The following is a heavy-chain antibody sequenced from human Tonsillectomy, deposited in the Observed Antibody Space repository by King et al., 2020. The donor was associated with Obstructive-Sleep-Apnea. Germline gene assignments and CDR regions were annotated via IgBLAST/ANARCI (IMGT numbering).Heavy chain of an antibody. CDR2: ISGGGSRT. CDR3: AKDADYDYVWGSYRGAPVDY. V-gene: IGHV3-23*04. Sequence: VQLVESGGGLVQPGGSLRLSCAASGFTFSNYAMSWVRQAPGKGLEWVSGISGGGSRTYYADSEKGRFTISRDNSRNTLYLQMNSLRAEDTAVYYCAKDADYDYVWGSYRGAPVDYWGQGTLVTVSS. CDR1: GFTFSNYA. D-gene: IGHD3-16*02. J-gene: IGHJ4*02.